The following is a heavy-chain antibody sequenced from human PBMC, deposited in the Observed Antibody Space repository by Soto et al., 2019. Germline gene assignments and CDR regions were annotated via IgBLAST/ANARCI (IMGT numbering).Heavy chain of an antibody. V-gene: IGHV3-74*01. CDR2: INSDGSST. Sequence: PGGSLRLSCAASGFTFSSYWMHWVRQAPGKGLVWVSRINSDGSSTSYADSVKGRFTISRDNAKNTLYLQMNSLRAEDTAVYYCARDFYYYDSSGFLVYWGQGTLVTVSS. CDR1: GFTFSSYW. CDR3: ARDFYYYDSSGFLVY. J-gene: IGHJ4*02. D-gene: IGHD3-22*01.